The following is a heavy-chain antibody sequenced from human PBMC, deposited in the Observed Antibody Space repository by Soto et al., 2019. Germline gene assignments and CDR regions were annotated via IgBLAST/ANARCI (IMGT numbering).Heavy chain of an antibody. CDR1: GYTFNTYF. V-gene: IGHV1-18*01. J-gene: IGHJ4*02. CDR2: ISPHNGNT. Sequence: HVQLVQSGGELKKPGASVKVSCNTSGYTFNTYFITWVRQAPGQGLEWMGWISPHNGNTNYGEKFQGRVTMTADTITKTAYMELRNLRIDDTAVYYCARDTGNSFDYWGQGTPVTVSS. CDR3: ARDTGNSFDY.